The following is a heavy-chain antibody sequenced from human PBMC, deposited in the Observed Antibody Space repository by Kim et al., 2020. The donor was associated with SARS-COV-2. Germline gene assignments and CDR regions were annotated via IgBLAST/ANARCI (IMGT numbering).Heavy chain of an antibody. Sequence: SLKSRVTISVDTSKNQCSLKLSSVTAADTAVYYCARAWDSSSLRDYGMDVWGQGTTVTVSS. V-gene: IGHV4-59*01. J-gene: IGHJ6*02. CDR3: ARAWDSSSLRDYGMDV. D-gene: IGHD6-13*01.